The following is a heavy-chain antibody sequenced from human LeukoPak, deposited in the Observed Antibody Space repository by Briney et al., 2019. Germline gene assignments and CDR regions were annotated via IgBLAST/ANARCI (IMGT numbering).Heavy chain of an antibody. CDR2: IYYSGST. CDR3: ARVDYYGSGSYCPLDY. D-gene: IGHD3-10*01. J-gene: IGHJ4*02. CDR1: GGSISSSSYY. V-gene: IGHV4-39*01. Sequence: SETLSLTCTVSGGSISSSSYYWGWIRQPPGKGLEWIGSIYYSGSTYYNPSLKSRVTISVDTSKNQFSLKLSSVTAADTAVYYCARVDYYGSGSYCPLDYWGQGTLVTVSS.